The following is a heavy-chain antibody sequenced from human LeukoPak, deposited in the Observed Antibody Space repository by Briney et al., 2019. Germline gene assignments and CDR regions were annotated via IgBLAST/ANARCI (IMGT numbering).Heavy chain of an antibody. CDR1: GGSIMTTNW. CDR2: VHPNGAT. J-gene: IGHJ4*02. CDR3: TRESGAFSPFGF. Sequence: SETLSLTCAVSGGSIMTTNWRSWVRQPPGKGLEWIGEVHPNGATNYNPSLESRVSMSIDTSKNQMSLKLTSVTAADTAIYYCTRESGAFSPFGFWGQGTLVTVSS. V-gene: IGHV4-4*02. D-gene: IGHD1-26*01.